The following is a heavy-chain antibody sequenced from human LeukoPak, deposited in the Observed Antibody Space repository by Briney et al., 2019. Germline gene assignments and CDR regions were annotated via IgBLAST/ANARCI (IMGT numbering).Heavy chain of an antibody. J-gene: IGHJ4*02. D-gene: IGHD4-17*01. Sequence: SETLSLTCTVSGGSISSYYWSWIRQPPGKGLEWIGYIYYSGSTNYNPSLKSRVTISVDTSKNPFSLKLSSVTAADTAVYYCARLVTTALPFFDYWGQGTLVTVSS. CDR1: GGSISSYY. CDR3: ARLVTTALPFFDY. V-gene: IGHV4-59*08. CDR2: IYYSGST.